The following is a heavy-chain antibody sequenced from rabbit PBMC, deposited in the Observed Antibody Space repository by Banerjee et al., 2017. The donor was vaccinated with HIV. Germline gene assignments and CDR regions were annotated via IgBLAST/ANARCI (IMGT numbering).Heavy chain of an antibody. J-gene: IGHJ4*01. CDR3: ARGYYDDYGNWSL. V-gene: IGHV1S45*01. CDR1: GFSFSRSYW. CDR2: IYAGSSVTT. Sequence: QEQLEESGGDLVKPEGSLTLTCTASGFSFSRSYWICWVRQAPGKGLEWIACIYAGSSVTTCYASWAKGRFTISKTSSTTVTLQMTSLTAADTATYFCARGYYDDYGNWSLWGPGTLVTVS. D-gene: IGHD2-1*01.